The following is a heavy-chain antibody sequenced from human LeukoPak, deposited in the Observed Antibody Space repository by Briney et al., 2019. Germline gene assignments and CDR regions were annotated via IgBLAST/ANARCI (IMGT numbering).Heavy chain of an antibody. Sequence: GGSLRLSCAASGFTFSSYWMHWVRQAPGKGLVWVSRINSDGSSATYADSVKGRFTISRDNAKNSLYLQMNSLRAEDTAVYYCARRTAANWFDPWGQGTLVTVSS. CDR3: ARRTAANWFDP. J-gene: IGHJ5*02. V-gene: IGHV3-74*01. CDR1: GFTFSSYW. D-gene: IGHD2-2*01. CDR2: INSDGSSA.